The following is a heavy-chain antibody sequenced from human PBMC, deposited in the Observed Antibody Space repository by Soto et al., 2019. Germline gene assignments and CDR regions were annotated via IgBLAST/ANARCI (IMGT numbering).Heavy chain of an antibody. J-gene: IGHJ6*02. CDR3: ARERSVGYCITTTCPKPFYDYAMDV. CDR2: IIPVFGTP. CDR1: GGTFTNYA. Sequence: QVQLVQSGAEVKKPGSSLKVSCKASGGTFTNYAFSWVRQAPGQGLEWMGGIIPVFGTPDYAQKFQGRVTITADESTRTASMELSSLRSDDTAVYYCARERSVGYCITTTCPKPFYDYAMDVWGQGTTVTVSS. V-gene: IGHV1-69*12. D-gene: IGHD2-2*01.